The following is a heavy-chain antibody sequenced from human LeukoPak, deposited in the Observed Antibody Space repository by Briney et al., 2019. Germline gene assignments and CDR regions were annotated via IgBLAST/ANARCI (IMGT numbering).Heavy chain of an antibody. V-gene: IGHV3-9*01. J-gene: IGHJ4*02. D-gene: IGHD3-22*01. CDR2: ISWNSGSI. CDR3: AKGPYYYDSSYFDY. CDR1: GFTFDDYA. Sequence: GGSLRLSCAASGFTFDDYAMHWVRQAPGKGLECVSGISWNSGSIGYADSVKGRFTISRDNAKNSLYLQMNSQRAEDTALYYCAKGPYYYDSSYFDYWGQGTLVTVSS.